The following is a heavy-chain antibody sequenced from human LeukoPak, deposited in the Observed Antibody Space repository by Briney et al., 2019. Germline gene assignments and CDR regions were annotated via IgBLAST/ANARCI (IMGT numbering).Heavy chain of an antibody. Sequence: SETQSLTCTVSGASITSNYWGWIRQPPGKGLEWIGYMYNSGSTSFNPSLKSRVTISVDTSKKQFSLKLNSMTDADTAVYYCARATVAGRVNVWGQGTLVTVSS. CDR3: ARATVAGRVNV. D-gene: IGHD6-19*01. V-gene: IGHV4-59*01. J-gene: IGHJ4*02. CDR1: GASITSNY. CDR2: MYNSGST.